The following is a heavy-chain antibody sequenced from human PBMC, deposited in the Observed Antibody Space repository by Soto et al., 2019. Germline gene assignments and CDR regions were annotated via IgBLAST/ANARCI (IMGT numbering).Heavy chain of an antibody. CDR2: ISGIGDRA. CDR3: TKGYGARHSPFDY. V-gene: IGHV3-23*01. CDR1: PFTFKYYT. Sequence: PGGTLRLSCVASPFTFKYYTMHWVRPAPGKGPEWVSGISGIGDRAYHANSVKGCFTISRDNSKSTLYLQLNSLRAEDTAVYYCTKGYGARHSPFDYWGQGTQVTVSS. J-gene: IGHJ4*02. D-gene: IGHD5-12*01.